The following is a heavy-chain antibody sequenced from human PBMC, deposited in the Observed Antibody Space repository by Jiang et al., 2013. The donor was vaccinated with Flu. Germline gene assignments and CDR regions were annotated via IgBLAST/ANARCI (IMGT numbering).Heavy chain of an antibody. CDR2: IYYSGST. V-gene: IGHV4-31*03. D-gene: IGHD6-6*01. CDR3: ARVYSSSSALFDY. Sequence: GPGLVKPSQTLSLTCTVSGGSISSGGYYWSWIRQHPGKGLEWIGYIYYSGSTYYNPSLKSRVTISVDTSKNQFSLKLSSVTAADTAVYYCARVYSSSSALFDYWGQGTLVTVSS. J-gene: IGHJ4*02. CDR1: GGSISSGGYY.